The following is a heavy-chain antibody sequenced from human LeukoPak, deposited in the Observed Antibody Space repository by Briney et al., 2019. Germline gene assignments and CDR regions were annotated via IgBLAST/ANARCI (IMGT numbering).Heavy chain of an antibody. CDR1: GYTFTTYA. Sequence: ASVKVSCKASGYTFTTYAIHWVRQAPGQRLEWMGWINAGNGDTKYSQNFQGRVTIARDTSASTAYMDLSSLRSEDTAVYYCASSGSNWFDPWGQGTLVTVSS. J-gene: IGHJ5*02. V-gene: IGHV1-3*01. D-gene: IGHD5-12*01. CDR2: INAGNGDT. CDR3: ASSGSNWFDP.